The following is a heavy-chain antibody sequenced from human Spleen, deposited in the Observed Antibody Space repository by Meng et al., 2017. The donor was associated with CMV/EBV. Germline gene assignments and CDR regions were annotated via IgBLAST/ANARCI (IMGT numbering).Heavy chain of an antibody. D-gene: IGHD4-11*01. Sequence: GQLVESGGGLVKPGGSLRLSCAASGFTFSDYYMSWIRQAPGKGLEWVSYISSSSSYTNYADSVKGRFTISRDNAKNSLYLQMNSLRAEDTAVYYCAKEATVTANFDYWGQGTLVTVSS. V-gene: IGHV3-11*05. J-gene: IGHJ4*02. CDR3: AKEATVTANFDY. CDR1: GFTFSDYY. CDR2: ISSSSSYT.